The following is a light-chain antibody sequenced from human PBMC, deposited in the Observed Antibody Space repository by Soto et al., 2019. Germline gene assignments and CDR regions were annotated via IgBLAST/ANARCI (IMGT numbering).Light chain of an antibody. Sequence: IVLTQSLATLLLSPGARATRSCRASQSVSSYLAWNQQKPGQAPRLLIYDASKRATGIPARFSGSGYGTEFTLTISSLQSEAFALYYYQQYETFGQGTKVDIK. CDR3: QQYET. CDR2: DAS. V-gene: IGKV3-11*01. CDR1: QSVSSY. J-gene: IGKJ1*01.